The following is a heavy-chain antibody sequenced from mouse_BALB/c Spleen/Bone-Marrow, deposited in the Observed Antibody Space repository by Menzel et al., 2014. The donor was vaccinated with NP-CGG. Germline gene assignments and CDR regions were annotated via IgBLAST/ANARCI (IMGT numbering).Heavy chain of an antibody. D-gene: IGHD2-4*01. CDR1: GYNFTSYW. CDR3: ARVRFYYDYAFAY. Sequence: VKLMESGAELVKPGTSVKLSCEASGYNFTSYWINWVKLRPGQGLEWIGDIYPGSGSTNYNEKFKSKATLTVDTSSSTAYMQLSSLASEDSALYYCARVRFYYDYAFAYWGQGTLVTVSA. V-gene: IGHV1-55*01. CDR2: IYPGSGST. J-gene: IGHJ3*01.